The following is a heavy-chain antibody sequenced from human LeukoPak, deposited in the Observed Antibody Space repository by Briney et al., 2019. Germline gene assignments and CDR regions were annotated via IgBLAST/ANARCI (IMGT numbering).Heavy chain of an antibody. CDR3: ARDRPIGHDYGDYLFDY. V-gene: IGHV1-24*01. D-gene: IGHD4-17*01. J-gene: IGHJ4*02. CDR2: FDPEDGET. CDR1: GYTLTELS. Sequence: ASVKVSCKVSGYTLTELSMHWVRQAPGKGLEWMGGFDPEDGETIYAQKFQGRVTMTEDTSTDTAYMELSSLRSEDTAVYYCARDRPIGHDYGDYLFDYWGQGTLVTVSS.